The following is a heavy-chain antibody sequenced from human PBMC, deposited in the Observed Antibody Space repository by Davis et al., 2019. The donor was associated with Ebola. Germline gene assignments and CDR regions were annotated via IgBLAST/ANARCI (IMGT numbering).Heavy chain of an antibody. Sequence: PGGSLRLSCAASGFTFSSYGMHWVRQAPGKGLEWVAVISYDGRNKYYADSVKGRFTISRDNSKNTLYLQMNSLRGEDTAVYYCAREHWYSSSFGAHYGIDYWGQGTLVTVSS. V-gene: IGHV3-30*03. CDR1: GFTFSSYG. CDR3: AREHWYSSSFGAHYGIDY. CDR2: ISYDGRNK. J-gene: IGHJ4*02. D-gene: IGHD6-6*01.